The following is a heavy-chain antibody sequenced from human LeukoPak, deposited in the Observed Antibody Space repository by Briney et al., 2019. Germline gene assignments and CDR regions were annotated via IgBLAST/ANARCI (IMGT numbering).Heavy chain of an antibody. D-gene: IGHD3-3*02. J-gene: IGHJ4*02. CDR2: MNPNSGNT. V-gene: IGHV1-8*01. CDR3: ARGTRVLEH. Sequence: ASVKVSCKASGYTFTSYDIDWVRQATGRGLEWMGWMNPNSGNTGYAQQCQGRVTITRNTSISTAYMELSRLRSEDTAVYYCARGTRVLEHWGQGPLVPVSS. CDR1: GYTFTSYD.